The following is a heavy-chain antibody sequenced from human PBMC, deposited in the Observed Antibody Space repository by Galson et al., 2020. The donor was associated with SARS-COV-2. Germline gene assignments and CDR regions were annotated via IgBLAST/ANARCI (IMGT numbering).Heavy chain of an antibody. CDR1: GYTFTSYA. D-gene: IGHD2-2*01. V-gene: IGHV1-3*01. CDR2: INAGNGNT. Sequence: ASVKVSCKASGYTFTSYAMHWVRQAPGQRLEWMGWINAGNGNTKYSQKFQGRVTITRDTSASTAYMELSSLRSEDTAVYYCARGGMAYQLLFYYYYGMDVWGQGTTVTVSS. CDR3: ARGGMAYQLLFYYYYGMDV. J-gene: IGHJ6*02.